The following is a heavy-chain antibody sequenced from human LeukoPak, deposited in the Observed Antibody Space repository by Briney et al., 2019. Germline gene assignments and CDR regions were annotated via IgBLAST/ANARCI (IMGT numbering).Heavy chain of an antibody. V-gene: IGHV3-15*01. CDR3: TTDSWLIDAFDI. CDR2: IKRKTDGGTT. D-gene: IGHD6-19*01. CDR1: GFTFSNAW. J-gene: IGHJ3*02. Sequence: GGSLRLSCAASGFTFSNAWMNWVRQAPGKGLEWVGRIKRKTDGGTTDYAEPVKGRFTISRDDSKNTLYLQMNGLKTEDTAVYYCTTDSWLIDAFDIWGQGTMVTVSS.